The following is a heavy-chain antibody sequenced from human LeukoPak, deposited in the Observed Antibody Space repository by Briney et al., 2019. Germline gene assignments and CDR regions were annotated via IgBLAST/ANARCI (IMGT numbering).Heavy chain of an antibody. D-gene: IGHD5-18*01. V-gene: IGHV1-69*04. CDR2: IIPILGIA. J-gene: IGHJ4*02. Sequence: SVKVSCKASGGTFISYAISWVRQAPGQGLEWMGRIIPILGIANYAQKFQGRVTITADKSTSTAYMELSSLRSEDTAVYYCAIQLSVDTAMVTHFDYWGQGTLVTVSS. CDR3: AIQLSVDTAMVTHFDY. CDR1: GGTFISYA.